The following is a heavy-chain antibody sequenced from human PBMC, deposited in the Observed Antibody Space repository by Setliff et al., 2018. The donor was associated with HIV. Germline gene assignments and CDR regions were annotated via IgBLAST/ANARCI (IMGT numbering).Heavy chain of an antibody. D-gene: IGHD2-15*01. CDR1: GGTFSSYS. Sequence: SVKVSCKASGGTFSSYSINWVRQAPGQGLEWMGGIIPIYGTPNYALNLQGRVTMTTDTSTSTAYMELRSLRSDDTAVYYCARDDVGYCSGGSCYHLFDTFDIWGQGTVVTVSS. V-gene: IGHV1-69*05. CDR2: IIPIYGTP. CDR3: ARDDVGYCSGGSCYHLFDTFDI. J-gene: IGHJ3*02.